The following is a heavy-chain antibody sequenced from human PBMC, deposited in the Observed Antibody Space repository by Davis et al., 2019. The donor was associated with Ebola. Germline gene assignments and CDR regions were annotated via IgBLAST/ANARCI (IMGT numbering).Heavy chain of an antibody. D-gene: IGHD2-8*02. V-gene: IGHV3-11*01. CDR2: ISSSGSTI. CDR1: GFTFSDYY. J-gene: IGHJ6*02. CDR3: ARDYCTGGVCYAGGPDYYYYGMDV. Sequence: PGGSLRLSCAASGFTFSDYYMSWIRQAPGKGLEWVSYISSSGSTIYYAASVKGRFTISRDNAKNSPYLQMNSLRAEDTAVYYCARDYCTGGVCYAGGPDYYYYGMDVWGQGTTVTVSS.